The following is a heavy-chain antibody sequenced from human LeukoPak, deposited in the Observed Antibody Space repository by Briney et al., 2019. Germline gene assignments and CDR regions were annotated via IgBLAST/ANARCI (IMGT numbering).Heavy chain of an antibody. V-gene: IGHV3-73*01. J-gene: IGHJ4*02. CDR2: IRINDNSDAT. CDR3: TRRRGGGEFDY. CDR1: GFIFSGSA. D-gene: IGHD3-10*01. Sequence: GGSLKLSCAASGFIFSGSAMHWVRQASGKGLEWVGRIRINDNSDATAYGPSVRGRFTISRDDSKNTTYLQMNSLKTEDTAVYYCTRRRGGGEFDYWGQGTLVTVSS.